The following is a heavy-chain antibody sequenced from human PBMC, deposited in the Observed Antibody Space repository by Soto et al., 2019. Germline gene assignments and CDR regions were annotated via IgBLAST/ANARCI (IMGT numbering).Heavy chain of an antibody. CDR3: ARALPLDYDFWSGRLQPFLDY. Sequence: ASMKVSCKASGYTFTSYDMRWVRQAPGQGLEWMGIINPSGGSTTYAQRFQGRVTMTRDTSTSTVYMDLSSLRSEDTAVYYCARALPLDYDFWSGRLQPFLDYWGQGTLVTVSS. CDR1: GYTFTSYD. V-gene: IGHV1-46*01. D-gene: IGHD3-3*01. J-gene: IGHJ4*02. CDR2: INPSGGST.